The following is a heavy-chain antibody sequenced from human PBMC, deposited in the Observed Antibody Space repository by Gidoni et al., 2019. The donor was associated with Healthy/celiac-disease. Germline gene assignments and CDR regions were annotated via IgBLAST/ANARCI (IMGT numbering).Heavy chain of an antibody. Sequence: QLQLQESGPGLVKPSETLSLTCTVTGGSISSSSYYWGWIRQPPGKGLEWIGSIYYSGSTYYTPSLNSRVTISVDTSKNQFSLKLSSVTAADTAVYYCARDRNGSGSPDYWGQGTLVTVSS. J-gene: IGHJ4*02. CDR3: ARDRNGSGSPDY. D-gene: IGHD3-10*01. CDR2: IYYSGST. CDR1: GGSISSSSYY. V-gene: IGHV4-39*07.